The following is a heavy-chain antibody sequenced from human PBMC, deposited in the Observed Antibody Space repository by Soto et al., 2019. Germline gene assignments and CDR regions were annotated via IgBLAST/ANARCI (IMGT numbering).Heavy chain of an antibody. CDR3: AYLACSGGSCYWFSFSGMDV. D-gene: IGHD2-15*01. V-gene: IGHV2-5*02. Sequence: QITLKESGPTLVKPTQTLTLTCTFSGFSLSTSGVGVAWIRQPPGKALEWLALIYWDDDKRYRPSLESRLTITKDTSKNQVVLTMTNMDPVDTATYYCAYLACSGGSCYWFSFSGMDVWGQGTTVTVSS. CDR1: GFSLSTSGVG. J-gene: IGHJ6*02. CDR2: IYWDDDK.